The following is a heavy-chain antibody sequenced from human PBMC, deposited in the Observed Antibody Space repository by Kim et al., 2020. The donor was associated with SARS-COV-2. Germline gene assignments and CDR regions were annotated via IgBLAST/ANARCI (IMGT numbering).Heavy chain of an antibody. Sequence: SVKVSCKASGGTFSSYAISWVRQAPGQGLGWMGGIIPIFGTANYAQKFQGRVTITADESTSTAYMELSSLRSEDTAVYYCARDLGYCSSTSCYGPQSNYYYYGMDVWGQGTTVTVSS. CDR3: ARDLGYCSSTSCYGPQSNYYYYGMDV. CDR2: IIPIFGTA. CDR1: GGTFSSYA. J-gene: IGHJ6*02. D-gene: IGHD2-2*01. V-gene: IGHV1-69*13.